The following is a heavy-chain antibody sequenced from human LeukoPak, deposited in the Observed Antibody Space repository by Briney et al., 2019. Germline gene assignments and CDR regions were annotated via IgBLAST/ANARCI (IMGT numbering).Heavy chain of an antibody. Sequence: ASVTVSSMAPGYTFTSYKMHRGRQAPRRGLERMGLINPSGGSTSYAQKFQGRVTVTRHTSTSTVYMELSMLISEDTAVYYCARCTTITMVRGVIRNDYYYYGMEGWGQVATV. D-gene: IGHD3-10*01. CDR2: INPSGGST. CDR3: ARCTTITMVRGVIRNDYYYYGMEG. V-gene: IGHV1-46*01. CDR1: GYTFTSYK. J-gene: IGHJ6*02.